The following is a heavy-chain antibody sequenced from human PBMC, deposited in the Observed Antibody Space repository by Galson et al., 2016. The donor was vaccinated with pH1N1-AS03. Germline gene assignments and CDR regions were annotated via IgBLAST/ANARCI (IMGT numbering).Heavy chain of an antibody. V-gene: IGHV3-9*01. J-gene: IGHJ4*02. CDR1: GFIFDDYA. CDR3: VKEGGYRSSSVFEY. Sequence: LRLSCAASGFIFDDYAMHWVRQAPGKGLEWVSGISWNSGSTGYADSVKGRFTISRDNAKNALYLQMNSLRVEDTALYYCVKEGGYRSSSVFEYWGQGTLVTVSS. CDR2: ISWNSGST. D-gene: IGHD6-6*01.